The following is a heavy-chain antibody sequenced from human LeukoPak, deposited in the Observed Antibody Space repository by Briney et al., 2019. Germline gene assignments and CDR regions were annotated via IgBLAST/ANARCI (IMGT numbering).Heavy chain of an antibody. J-gene: IGHJ3*02. CDR3: CHSLSGRTGAFDI. Sequence: SQTLSLTCAISRDSVSSNSAAWNWIRQSPSRCLEWLGRTYYRSKWYNDYAVSVKSRITINPDTSKNQVSLQLDSVTPEDTAVYYCCHSLSGRTGAFDIWGWGTVVTVSS. V-gene: IGHV6-1*01. D-gene: IGHD2-21*01. CDR2: TYYRSKWYN. CDR1: RDSVSSNSAA.